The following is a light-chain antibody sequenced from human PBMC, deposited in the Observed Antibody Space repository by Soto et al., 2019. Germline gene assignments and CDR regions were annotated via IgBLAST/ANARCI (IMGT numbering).Light chain of an antibody. CDR1: QSVSSSY. CDR2: GAS. CDR3: QQDYNLPLT. J-gene: IGKJ4*01. Sequence: ENLMTKTPATPFFSPREKATLSCRASQSVSSSYLSWYQQKPGQAPRLLIYGASTRATGIPARFSGSGSGTDFTLTISSLQPEDFAVYYCQQDYNLPLTFGGGPKVDI. V-gene: IGKV3D-7*01.